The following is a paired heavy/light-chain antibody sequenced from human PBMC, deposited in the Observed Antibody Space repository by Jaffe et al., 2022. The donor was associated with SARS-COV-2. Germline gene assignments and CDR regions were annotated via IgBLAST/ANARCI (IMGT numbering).Heavy chain of an antibody. Sequence: QVQLVESGGGVVQPGRSLRLSCAASGFTFSTYGVHWVRQAPGKGLEWVAVISYDGSDKYYADSVKGRFTISRDNSKNTLFLQMSSLRADDTALYYCAKDRERSPTIDYWGQGTLVTVSS. J-gene: IGHJ4*02. CDR2: ISYDGSDK. D-gene: IGHD5-12*01. CDR3: AKDRERSPTIDY. CDR1: GFTFSTYG. V-gene: IGHV3-30*18.
Light chain of an antibody. CDR3: NSYTASSSRV. V-gene: IGLV2-14*01. CDR1: SSDIGAYNY. J-gene: IGLJ3*02. Sequence: QSALTQPASVSGSPGQSITISCTGTSSDIGAYNYVSWYQQYPDKAPKLLIYEVSNRPSGVSNRFSGSKSGNTASLTISGLQTEDEADYYCNSYTASSSRVFGGGTRLTVL. CDR2: EVS.